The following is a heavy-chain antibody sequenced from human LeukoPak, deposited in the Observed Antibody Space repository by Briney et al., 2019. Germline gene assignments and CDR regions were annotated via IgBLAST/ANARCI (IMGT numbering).Heavy chain of an antibody. CDR1: GFTFSSYG. Sequence: GGSLRLSCAASGFTFSSYGMHWVRQAPGKGLEWVAVIWYDGSNKYYADSVKGRFTISRDNSKNTLYLQMNSLRAEDTAVYYCARRNQWELLDYYCYYGMDVWGQGTTVTASS. CDR2: IWYDGSNK. D-gene: IGHD1-26*01. J-gene: IGHJ6*02. CDR3: ARRNQWELLDYYCYYGMDV. V-gene: IGHV3-33*01.